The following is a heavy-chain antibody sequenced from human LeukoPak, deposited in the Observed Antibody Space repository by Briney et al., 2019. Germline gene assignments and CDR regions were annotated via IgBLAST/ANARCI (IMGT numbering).Heavy chain of an antibody. D-gene: IGHD2-15*01. J-gene: IGHJ4*02. V-gene: IGHV3-30*02. CDR2: IRYDGSNK. CDR3: AKDAAARRHYFDY. Sequence: PGGSLRLSCAASGFTFSSYGMHWVRQAPGKGLEWVAFIRYDGSNKYYADSVKGRFTISRDNSKNTLYLQMNSLRAEDTAVYYCAKDAAARRHYFDYWGQGTLVTVSS. CDR1: GFTFSSYG.